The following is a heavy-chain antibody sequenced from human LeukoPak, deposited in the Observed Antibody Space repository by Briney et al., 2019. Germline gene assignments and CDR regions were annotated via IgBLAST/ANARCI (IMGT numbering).Heavy chain of an antibody. CDR3: AKLGIAAAGMY. D-gene: IGHD6-13*01. Sequence: PGGSLRLSCAASGFTFSSYGMHWVRQAPGKGLEWVAVISYDGSNKYYADSVKGRFTISRDNSKNTLYLQMNSLRAEDTAVYYCAKLGIAAAGMYWGQGTLVTVSS. J-gene: IGHJ4*02. CDR1: GFTFSSYG. CDR2: ISYDGSNK. V-gene: IGHV3-30*18.